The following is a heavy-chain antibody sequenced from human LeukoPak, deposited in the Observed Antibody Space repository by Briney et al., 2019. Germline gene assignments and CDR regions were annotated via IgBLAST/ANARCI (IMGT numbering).Heavy chain of an antibody. CDR2: INNDGSYA. V-gene: IGHV3-74*01. Sequence: GGSLRLSCAASGIAFSNHWMHWVRQAPGKGLEWVSWINNDGSYALYADSVKGRFTISRDNAKNTLYLQMNSLRAEDTAVYYCARVRMGDDFNPFDYWGQGTLVTVSS. D-gene: IGHD3-16*01. CDR3: ARVRMGDDFNPFDY. J-gene: IGHJ4*02. CDR1: GIAFSNHW.